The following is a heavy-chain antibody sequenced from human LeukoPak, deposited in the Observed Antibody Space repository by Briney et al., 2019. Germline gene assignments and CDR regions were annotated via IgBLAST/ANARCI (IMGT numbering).Heavy chain of an antibody. CDR3: ARLHCSSPSCHRNWFDP. CDR1: GASISNFY. Sequence: SETLPLTCTVSGASISNFYWSWIRQPPGKGLEWIGDISYSGSTNYNPSLKSRVTMSVDTSKNQFSLKLRSVTAADTAVYYCARLHCSSPSCHRNWFDPLGPGNPGHRLL. CDR2: ISYSGST. D-gene: IGHD2-2*01. V-gene: IGHV4-59*01. J-gene: IGHJ5*02.